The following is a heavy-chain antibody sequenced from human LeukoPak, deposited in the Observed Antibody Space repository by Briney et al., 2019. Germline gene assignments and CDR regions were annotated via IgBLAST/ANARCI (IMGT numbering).Heavy chain of an antibody. D-gene: IGHD6-6*01. CDR1: GFIFSIYA. CDR2: ISGSGIST. Sequence: GGSLRLSCEASGFIFSIYAMSWVRQAPGKGLEWVSAISGSGISTYYADSVKGRFTISRDNSKNTLYLQMNSLRAEDTAVYYCAKHIGYSSSSMDYWGQGTLVTVSS. CDR3: AKHIGYSSSSMDY. V-gene: IGHV3-23*01. J-gene: IGHJ4*02.